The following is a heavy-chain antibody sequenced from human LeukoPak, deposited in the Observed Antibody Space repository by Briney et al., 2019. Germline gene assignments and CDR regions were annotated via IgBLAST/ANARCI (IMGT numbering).Heavy chain of an antibody. V-gene: IGHV4-4*07. J-gene: IGHJ5*02. CDR2: IYTSGST. Sequence: SETLSLTCTVSGGPISGYYWSWIRQPAGKGLEWIGRIYTSGSTNYNPSLKSRVTMSVDTSKNQFSLKLSSVTAADTAVYYCARDGRRAAGRGYHSNWFDPWGQGTLVTVSS. D-gene: IGHD6-13*01. CDR1: GGPISGYY. CDR3: ARDGRRAAGRGYHSNWFDP.